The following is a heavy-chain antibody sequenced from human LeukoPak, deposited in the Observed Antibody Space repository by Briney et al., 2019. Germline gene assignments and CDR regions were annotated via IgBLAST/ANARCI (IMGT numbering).Heavy chain of an antibody. V-gene: IGHV3-48*03. D-gene: IGHD3-9*01. CDR2: IYSSGSTI. J-gene: IGHJ3*02. CDR1: GFTFSSYE. Sequence: GGSLRLSCAASGFTFSSYEMNWVRQAPGKGLEWVSYIYSSGSTIYYADSVKGRFTISRDNAKNSLYLQMNSLRAEDTAVYYCAKDLYDILTGYYTCDAFDIWGQGTMVTVSS. CDR3: AKDLYDILTGYYTCDAFDI.